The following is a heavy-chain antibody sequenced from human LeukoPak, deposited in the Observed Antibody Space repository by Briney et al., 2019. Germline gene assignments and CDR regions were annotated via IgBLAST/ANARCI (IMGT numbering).Heavy chain of an antibody. CDR2: IYYSGST. V-gene: IGHV4-59*01. J-gene: IGHJ4*02. D-gene: IGHD6-19*01. CDR3: ARGLRGWNFDY. Sequence: SETLSLTCTVSGGSISSYYWSWLRQPPGKRLEWIGYIYYSGSTNYNPSLTSRVTISVDTSKNQFSLKLSSVTAADTAVYYCARGLRGWNFDYWGQGILVTVSA. CDR1: GGSISSYY.